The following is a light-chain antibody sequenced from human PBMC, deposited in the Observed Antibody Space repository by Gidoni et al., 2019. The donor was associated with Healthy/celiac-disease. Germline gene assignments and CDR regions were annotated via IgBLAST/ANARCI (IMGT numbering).Light chain of an antibody. CDR3: QQRSNWYT. CDR2: DAS. V-gene: IGKV3-11*01. J-gene: IGKJ2*01. Sequence: EIVLTQSPATLSLSPGERATLSCRASQSVSSYLAWYQQKPGQAHRLLIYDASNRAPGIPARFSGSGSGTDFTLTISSLGPEDFAVYYCQQRSNWYTFGQGTKLEIK. CDR1: QSVSSY.